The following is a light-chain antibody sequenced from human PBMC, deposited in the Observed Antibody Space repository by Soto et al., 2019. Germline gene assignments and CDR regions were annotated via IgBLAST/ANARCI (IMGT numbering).Light chain of an antibody. V-gene: IGKV3-20*01. CDR2: GVS. J-gene: IGKJ4*01. Sequence: EIVLTQSPGTLSLSPVERATLSCRASQSVSSSYLAWYQQKPGQAPRLLIYGVSSRATGIPDRFSGSGSGTDFTLTISRLEPEDFAVYYCQQYGSSPGVTFGGGTKVEIK. CDR3: QQYGSSPGVT. CDR1: QSVSSSY.